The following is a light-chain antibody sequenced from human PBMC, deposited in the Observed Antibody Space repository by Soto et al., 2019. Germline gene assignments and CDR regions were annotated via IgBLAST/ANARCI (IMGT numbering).Light chain of an antibody. CDR1: QSVSSN. CDR2: GAS. Sequence: EILVPRSPSSLSFDPVARATLSFRASQSVSSNLAWYQQKPGQAPRLLIYGASSRATGIPDRFSGSGSGTDFTLTISRLEPEDFAVYYCQQYGSSPPITFGQGTRLEIK. V-gene: IGKV3-20*01. J-gene: IGKJ5*01. CDR3: QQYGSSPPIT.